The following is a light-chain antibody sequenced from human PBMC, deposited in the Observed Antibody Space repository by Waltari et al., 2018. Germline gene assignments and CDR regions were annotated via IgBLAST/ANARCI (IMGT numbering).Light chain of an antibody. CDR3: GTWDSSLSGAV. V-gene: IGLV1-51*02. CDR1: SPNIGNNY. Sequence: QSVLTQPPSVSAAPAQRVTISCSGCSPNIGNNYVSWYRQFPGPAPKLLIYEDSERPSGIPGRFSGSKSGTSATLDITGLQAGDEADYYCGTWDSSLSGAVFGGGTHLTVL. CDR2: EDS. J-gene: IGLJ7*01.